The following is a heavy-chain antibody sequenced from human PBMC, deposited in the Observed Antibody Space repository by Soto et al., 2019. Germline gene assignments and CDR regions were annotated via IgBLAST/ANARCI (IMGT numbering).Heavy chain of an antibody. V-gene: IGHV4-31*03. Sequence: QVQLQESGPGLVKPSQTLSLACSVSGGSVSSGAFYWGWIRQSQGKGLECLGYIYSFGNTFYNPSLKSRVTISLDTSKSQFSLSLTSVIAADTAIYYCARVMGDGSGNFWGFDLWGQGTLVIVSS. CDR1: GGSVSSGAFY. CDR3: ARVMGDGSGNFWGFDL. CDR2: IYSFGNT. D-gene: IGHD3-10*01. J-gene: IGHJ5*02.